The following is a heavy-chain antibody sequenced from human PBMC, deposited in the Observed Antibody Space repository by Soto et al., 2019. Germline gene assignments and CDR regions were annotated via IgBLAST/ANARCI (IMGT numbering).Heavy chain of an antibody. CDR2: IIPIFGST. CDR3: ARGGLRFLDCAMDV. J-gene: IGHJ6*02. CDR1: GGTFSSYA. Sequence: QVQLVQSGAEVKKPGSSVKVSCKASGGTFSSYAISWVRQAPGQGLEWMGGIIPIFGSTNYAQKFQGRVTITADESTSTAYMELSSLRPEDTAVYYCARGGLRFLDCAMDVWGQGTTVTVSS. D-gene: IGHD3-3*01. V-gene: IGHV1-69*12.